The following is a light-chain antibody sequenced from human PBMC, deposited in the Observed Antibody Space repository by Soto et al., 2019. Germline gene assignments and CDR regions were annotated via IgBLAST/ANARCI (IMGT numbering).Light chain of an antibody. CDR1: SSDVGGYNY. CDR3: SSYAVSTKSV. CDR2: EVS. J-gene: IGLJ1*01. V-gene: IGLV2-8*01. Sequence: SVLTQPPSSSGSPGQSVTISCTGTSSDVGGYNYVSWYQQHPGKAPKLMIYEVSKRPSGVPDRFSGSKSGNTASLTVSGLPPEDEADYYWSSYAVSTKSVFGTGNKVT.